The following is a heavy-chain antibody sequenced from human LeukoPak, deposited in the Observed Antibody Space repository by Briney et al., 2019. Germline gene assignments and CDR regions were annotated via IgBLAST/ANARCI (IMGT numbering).Heavy chain of an antibody. D-gene: IGHD2-8*01. CDR2: LYYSGTT. Sequence: SETLSLTCTVSGGSFSGYYWSWIRRPPGKGLEWIGYLYYSGTTKYNPSLRSRVTISVDTSKNEFSLQLSSVTAADTVVYYCARMSDHNGGYKLAYWGQGTLVTVSS. V-gene: IGHV4-59*01. CDR1: GGSFSGYY. J-gene: IGHJ4*02. CDR3: ARMSDHNGGYKLAY.